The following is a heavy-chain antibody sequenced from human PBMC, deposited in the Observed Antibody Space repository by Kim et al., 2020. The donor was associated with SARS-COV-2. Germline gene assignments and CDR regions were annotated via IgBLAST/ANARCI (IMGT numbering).Heavy chain of an antibody. J-gene: IGHJ5*02. CDR2: INPQSGVT. V-gene: IGHV1-2*02. D-gene: IGHD6-13*01. CDR1: GYTFSGYY. CDR3: ARDQVGTWYSPKWFDP. Sequence: ASVKVSCKASGYTFSGYYIHWVRQAPGQGLEWMGWINPQSGVTNYAQTFQGRVTLTRDTFITTAYMELTILRSDDTAVYYCARDQVGTWYSPKWFDPWGQGTLVTVSP.